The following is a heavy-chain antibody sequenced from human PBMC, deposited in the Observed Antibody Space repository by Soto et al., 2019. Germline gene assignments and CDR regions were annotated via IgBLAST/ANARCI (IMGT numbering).Heavy chain of an antibody. CDR2: IVVGSGNT. CDR1: GFTFTSSA. CDR3: ARDLIYDSSGPVAFDI. D-gene: IGHD3-22*01. J-gene: IGHJ4*02. Sequence: ASVKVSCKASGFTFTSSAMQWVRQARGQRLEWIGWIVVGSGNTNYAQKFQERVTTTRDMSTSTAYMELSSLRSEDTAVYYCARDLIYDSSGPVAFDIWGQGTLVTVSS. V-gene: IGHV1-58*02.